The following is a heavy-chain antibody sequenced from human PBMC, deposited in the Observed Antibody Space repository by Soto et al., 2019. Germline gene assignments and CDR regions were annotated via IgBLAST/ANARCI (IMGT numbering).Heavy chain of an antibody. J-gene: IGHJ6*02. CDR3: VRAAGYSGNDYVYYYGMDV. CDR1: GFTFSSYG. D-gene: IGHD5-12*01. V-gene: IGHV3-33*01. CDR2: VWYDGGNK. Sequence: QVQLVESGGGVVQPGRSLRLSCAASGFTFSSYGMHWVRQAPGKGLEWVALVWYDGGNKYYADSVKGPFTISRDNSKNTLYLQMNSLRDEDTAVYYCVRAAGYSGNDYVYYYGMDVWGQGTTVTVSS.